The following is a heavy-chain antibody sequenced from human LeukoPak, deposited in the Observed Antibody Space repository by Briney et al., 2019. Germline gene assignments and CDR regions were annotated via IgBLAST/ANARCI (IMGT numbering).Heavy chain of an antibody. D-gene: IGHD3-10*01. CDR3: AREGRYYGSGSYYRGDFDY. Sequence: GGSLRLSCAVSGFSFSAYAMHWVRQAPGKGLEWVAVISYDGNYKYYADSVKGRFTTSRDNSKNTLYLQMNSLRAEDTAVYYCAREGRYYGSGSYYRGDFDYWGQGTLVTVSS. CDR1: GFSFSAYA. CDR2: ISYDGNYK. V-gene: IGHV3-30*04. J-gene: IGHJ4*02.